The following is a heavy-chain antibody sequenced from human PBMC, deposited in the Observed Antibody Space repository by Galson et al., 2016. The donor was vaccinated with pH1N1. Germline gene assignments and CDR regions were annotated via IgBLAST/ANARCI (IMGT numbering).Heavy chain of an antibody. V-gene: IGHV4-39*01. Sequence: TCTVSGASISNSNYYWGWIRQPPGKGLEWIANIYYSGITYYDASLKSRVTISVDTSKKQFSLKLSSVIAADTAVYYCARLWYGEYIDYWGQGTRVTVSS. CDR2: IYYSGIT. CDR3: ARLWYGEYIDY. CDR1: GASISNSNYY. D-gene: IGHD3-10*01. J-gene: IGHJ4*02.